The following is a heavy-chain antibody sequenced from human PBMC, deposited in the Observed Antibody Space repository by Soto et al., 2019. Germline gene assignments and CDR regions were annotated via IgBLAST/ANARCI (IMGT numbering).Heavy chain of an antibody. CDR3: AKDMFSSSSGAAFDY. J-gene: IGHJ4*02. D-gene: IGHD6-6*01. CDR1: GFIFDDYA. Sequence: EVQLVESGGGLAQPGRSLRLSCAASGFIFDDYAMHWVRQAPGKGLEWVSGISWQSGSIRYADAVKGRFTISRDNAKKSVYLQMTSLRVEDTDLYYCAKDMFSSSSGAAFDYWGQGILVTVSS. V-gene: IGHV3-9*01. CDR2: ISWQSGSI.